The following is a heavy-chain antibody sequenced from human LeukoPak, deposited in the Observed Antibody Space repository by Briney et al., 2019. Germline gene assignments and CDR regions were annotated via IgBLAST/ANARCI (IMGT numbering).Heavy chain of an antibody. D-gene: IGHD5-12*01. CDR2: TYYRSKWYN. Sequence: SQTLSLTCAISGDSVSSNSAAWNWIRQSPSRGLEWLGRTYYRSKWYNDYAVSVKSRITINPDTSKNQFSLQLSSVTPEDTAVYYCARGSAEATISYYYYYMDVWGKGTTVTVSS. J-gene: IGHJ6*03. CDR1: GDSVSSNSAA. CDR3: ARGSAEATISYYYYYMDV. V-gene: IGHV6-1*01.